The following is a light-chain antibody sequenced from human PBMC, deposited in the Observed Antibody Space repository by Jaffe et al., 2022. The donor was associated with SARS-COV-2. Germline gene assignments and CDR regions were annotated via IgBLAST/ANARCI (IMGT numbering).Light chain of an antibody. CDR2: RDS. Sequence: QSVVTQSPSASGTPGQGVIISCSGSKSNIGTNPVYWFQRLPGTAPKLLIYRDSLRPSGVPDRFSGSRSGTSASLAISGVRSEDEADYYCAVWDDGLSGALFGGGTKLTVL. J-gene: IGLJ2*01. CDR3: AVWDDGLSGAL. V-gene: IGLV1-47*01. CDR1: KSNIGTNP.